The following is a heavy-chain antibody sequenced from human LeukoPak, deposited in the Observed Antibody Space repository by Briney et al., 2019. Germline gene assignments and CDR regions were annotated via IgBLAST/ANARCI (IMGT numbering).Heavy chain of an antibody. D-gene: IGHD3-3*01. CDR3: ASYPITIFGVVNDY. CDR1: GFTFSSYS. J-gene: IGHJ4*02. CDR2: ISSSSTYI. V-gene: IGHV3-21*01. Sequence: PGGSLRLSCVASGFTFSSYSLHWVRQAPEKGLEWVSSISSSSTYIYYADSVKGRFTISRDNAKNSLYLQMNSLRAEDTAVYYCASYPITIFGVVNDYWGQGTLVTVSS.